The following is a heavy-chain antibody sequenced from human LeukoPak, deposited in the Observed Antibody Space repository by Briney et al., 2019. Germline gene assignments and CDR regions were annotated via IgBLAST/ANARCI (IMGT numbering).Heavy chain of an antibody. Sequence: GGSLRLSCATSEFSFSTHDMYWVRQPPGKGLEWVSAITPNGAATNYIDSVKGRFTISRDNSKNTLYLQMNSLRAEDTAVYYCAKSQQSRGQLAVDYWGQGTLVTVSS. D-gene: IGHD6-6*01. V-gene: IGHV3-23*01. CDR2: ITPNGAAT. CDR1: EFSFSTHD. J-gene: IGHJ4*02. CDR3: AKSQQSRGQLAVDY.